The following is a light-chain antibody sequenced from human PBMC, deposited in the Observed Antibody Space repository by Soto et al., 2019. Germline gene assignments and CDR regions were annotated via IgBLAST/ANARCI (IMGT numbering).Light chain of an antibody. V-gene: IGKV3-20*01. Sequence: IVLTQSPGTLSLSPGERATLSCRASQSVRSSYLAWYQQKPGQAPRLLIYGASYRATGIPERFSGSGSGTDFTLTISRLEAEDFAVYYXXXXGRSPETFGQGTKVDIK. CDR2: GAS. CDR1: QSVRSSY. J-gene: IGKJ1*01. CDR3: XXXGRSPET.